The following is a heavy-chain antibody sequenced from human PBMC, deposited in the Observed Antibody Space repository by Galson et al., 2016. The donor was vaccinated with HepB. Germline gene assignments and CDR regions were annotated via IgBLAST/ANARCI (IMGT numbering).Heavy chain of an antibody. CDR2: ISYGGSNK. J-gene: IGHJ4*02. D-gene: IGHD5-18*01. Sequence: SLRLSCAASKFRFSAYGMHWVRQAPGKGLEWVAVISYGGSNKYYADSVKGRFTISRDNSKNTLHLQMDGLKAEDTAIYYCAKHTYIYASATFSGFDSWGQGTLVTVSS. CDR3: AKHTYIYASATFSGFDS. V-gene: IGHV3-30*18. CDR1: KFRFSAYG.